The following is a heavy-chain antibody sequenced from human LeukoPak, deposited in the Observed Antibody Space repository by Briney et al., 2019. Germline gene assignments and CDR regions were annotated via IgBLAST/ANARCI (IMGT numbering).Heavy chain of an antibody. CDR2: VKQDGSER. CDR3: ARLTFGGFLYGMDV. D-gene: IGHD3-16*01. Sequence: PGGSLRLSCAASGYILCNFWMTWVPQARGKGVEWVANVKQDGSERYYVDSLKGRFTISRDNARNSLHLQMNSLRAEDTAVYYCARLTFGGFLYGMDVWGQGTTVTVSS. J-gene: IGHJ6*02. V-gene: IGHV3-7*05. CDR1: GYILCNFW.